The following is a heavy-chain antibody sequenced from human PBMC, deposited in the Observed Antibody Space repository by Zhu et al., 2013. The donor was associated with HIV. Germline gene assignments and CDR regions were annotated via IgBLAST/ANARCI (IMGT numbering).Heavy chain of an antibody. CDR2: HIPVFDMS. CDR3: ARGGVFTSSGYEHGWFDP. J-gene: IGHJ5*02. Sequence: QERLVQSGAELAKPGSSVRVSCQASGDSFSSDPIAWVRQSPAGGLAWIGAHIPVFDMSRYSQRFQGRVTFTADRSSRTAYMELSHVQSEDTAVYYCARGGVFTSSGYEHGWFDPWGQGTLVTVSS. CDR1: GDSFSSDP. V-gene: IGHV1-69*17. D-gene: IGHD5-12*01.